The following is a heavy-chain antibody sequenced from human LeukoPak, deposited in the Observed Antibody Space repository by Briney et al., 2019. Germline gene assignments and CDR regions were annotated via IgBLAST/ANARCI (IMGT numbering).Heavy chain of an antibody. CDR1: GATFSSYA. J-gene: IGHJ4*02. CDR3: ARSSPQEFSEFDY. D-gene: IGHD3-16*02. V-gene: IGHV1-69*05. Sequence: ASVKVSCKASGATFSSYAISWVRQAPGQGLEWMGRIIPIFGTANYAQKFQGRVTITTDESTSTAYMELSSLRSEDTAVYYCARSSPQEFSEFDYWGQGTLVTVSS. CDR2: IIPIFGTA.